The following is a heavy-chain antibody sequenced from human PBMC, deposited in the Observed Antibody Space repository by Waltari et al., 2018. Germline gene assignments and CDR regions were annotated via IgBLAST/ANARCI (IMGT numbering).Heavy chain of an antibody. Sequence: QVQLVVSGGGVVQPGRSLRLSCAASGFPSSTLGMHWVRQAPGKGLEWVAVIWYDGSNKYYADSVKGRFTISRDNSKNTLYLQMNSLRAGDTAVYYCASRVGSGLGYWGQGTLVTVSS. CDR3: ASRVGSGLGY. CDR1: GFPSSTLG. J-gene: IGHJ4*02. D-gene: IGHD3-22*01. CDR2: IWYDGSNK. V-gene: IGHV3-33*01.